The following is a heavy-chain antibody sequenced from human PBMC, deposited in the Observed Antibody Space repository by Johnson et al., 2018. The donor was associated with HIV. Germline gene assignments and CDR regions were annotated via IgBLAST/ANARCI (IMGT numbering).Heavy chain of an antibody. V-gene: IGHV3-53*01. J-gene: IGHJ3*02. CDR1: GFTVSSNY. Sequence: VQLVESGGGLIQPGGSLRLSCAASGFTVSSNYMSWVRQAPGKGLEWVSVIYSGGTTYNADSVKGRFTISRDNSKNTLYLQMNSLRVEDTAVYYCAREARIVVVEPSDAFDIWGQGTMVTVSS. D-gene: IGHD3-22*01. CDR2: IYSGGTT. CDR3: AREARIVVVEPSDAFDI.